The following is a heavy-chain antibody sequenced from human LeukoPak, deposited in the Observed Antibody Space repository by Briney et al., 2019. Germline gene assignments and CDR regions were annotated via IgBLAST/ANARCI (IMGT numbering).Heavy chain of an antibody. Sequence: PSETLSLTCTVSGGSISSYYWNWIRQPPGKGLEWIGYIYYSGTTYYNPSLKSRVTISVDTSKNQFSLKLSSVTAADTAVYYCARDRGPAAAIFDYWGQGTLVTVSS. J-gene: IGHJ4*02. CDR3: ARDRGPAAAIFDY. CDR1: GGSISSYY. CDR2: IYYSGTT. V-gene: IGHV4-59*12. D-gene: IGHD2-2*01.